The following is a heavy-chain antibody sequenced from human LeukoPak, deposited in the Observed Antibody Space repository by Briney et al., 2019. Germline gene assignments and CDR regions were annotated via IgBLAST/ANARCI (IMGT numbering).Heavy chain of an antibody. CDR2: VHYSGST. Sequence: SETLSLTCTVSGGSISNYYWSWIRQPPGKGLEWIGYVHYSGSTNYSPSLKSRATISVDTSRSQFSLKLGSVTAADTAVYYCARGYSSSWYYFDNWGQGTLVTVSS. CDR3: ARGYSSSWYYFDN. J-gene: IGHJ4*02. D-gene: IGHD6-13*01. V-gene: IGHV4-59*08. CDR1: GGSISNYY.